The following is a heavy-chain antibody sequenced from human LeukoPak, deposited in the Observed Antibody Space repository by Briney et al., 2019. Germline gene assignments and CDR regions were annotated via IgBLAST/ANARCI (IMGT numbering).Heavy chain of an antibody. Sequence: GGSLRLSCAASGFTFSSYWMHWVRQAPGKGLVWVSRINSDGSSTSYADSVKGRFTISRDNAKNTLYLQMNSLRAEDTAEYYCAREGPAATRKTYGMDVWGKGTTVTVSS. CDR1: GFTFSSYW. D-gene: IGHD2-2*01. CDR2: INSDGSST. V-gene: IGHV3-74*01. J-gene: IGHJ6*04. CDR3: AREGPAATRKTYGMDV.